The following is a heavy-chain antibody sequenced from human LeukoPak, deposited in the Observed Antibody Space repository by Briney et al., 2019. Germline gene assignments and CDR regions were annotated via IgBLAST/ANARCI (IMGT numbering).Heavy chain of an antibody. D-gene: IGHD3-3*01. CDR1: GFTFDDYA. V-gene: IGHV3-43*02. J-gene: IGHJ6*02. Sequence: PGGSLRLSCAASGFTFDDYAMHWVRQAPGKGLEWVSLISGDGGSTYYADSVKGRFTISRDNSKTSLYLQMNSLRTEDTALYYCAKVGMEGVLRFLEWLPPRDYYYGMDVWGQGTTVTVSS. CDR3: AKVGMEGVLRFLEWLPPRDYYYGMDV. CDR2: ISGDGGST.